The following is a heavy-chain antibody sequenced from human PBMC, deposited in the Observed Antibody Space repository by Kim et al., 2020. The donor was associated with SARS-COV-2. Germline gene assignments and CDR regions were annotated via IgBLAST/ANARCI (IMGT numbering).Heavy chain of an antibody. Sequence: GGSLRLSCAASGFTFSSCAMHWVRQAPGNGLEWVAVISYEGSHKNYADSVKGRFTISSDHSKNTRNLQMNRLRAEDTALYYCARDPWSSLRGVTYSYYCMDVWGQGSTVTVSS. CDR3: ARDPWSSLRGVTYSYYCMDV. CDR2: ISYEGSHK. CDR1: GFTFSSCA. V-gene: IGHV3-30-3*01. D-gene: IGHD3-10*01. J-gene: IGHJ6*02.